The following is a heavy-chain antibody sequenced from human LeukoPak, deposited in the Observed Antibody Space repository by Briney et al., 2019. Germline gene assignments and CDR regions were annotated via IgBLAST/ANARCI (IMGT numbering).Heavy chain of an antibody. Sequence: GGPLRLSWAASGCTISSYEMNWVRQAPGKGLGWVSYISSSGSTIYYADSVKGRFTTSRDNAKNSLYLQMNSLRAEDTAVYYCAELGITMIGGVWGKGTTVTISS. V-gene: IGHV3-48*03. D-gene: IGHD3-10*02. CDR1: GCTISSYE. CDR3: AELGITMIGGV. J-gene: IGHJ6*04. CDR2: ISSSGSTI.